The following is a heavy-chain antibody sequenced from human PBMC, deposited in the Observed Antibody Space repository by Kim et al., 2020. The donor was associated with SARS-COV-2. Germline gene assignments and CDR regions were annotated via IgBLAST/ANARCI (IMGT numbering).Heavy chain of an antibody. J-gene: IGHJ2*01. D-gene: IGHD2-21*02. CDR2: IGTAGDT. CDR1: GFTFSSYD. V-gene: IGHV3-13*01. CDR3: VRDPTHKYCGGDCYSGGFDL. Sequence: GGSLRLSCAASGFTFSSYDMHWVRQATGKGLEWVSAIGTAGDTYYPGSVKGRFTISRENAKNSLYLQMNSLRAGDTAVYYCVRDPTHKYCGGDCYSGGFDLWGRGTLVTVSS.